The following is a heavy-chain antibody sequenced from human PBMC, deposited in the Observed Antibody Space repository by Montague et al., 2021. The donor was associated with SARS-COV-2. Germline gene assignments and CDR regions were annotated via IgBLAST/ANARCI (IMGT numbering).Heavy chain of an antibody. CDR2: IYYTGNT. Sequence: SETLSLTCAVSDGSISSPNWWNWVRQPPGKGLEWIGEIYYTGNTNYNPSLKSRVTIFIDKSKNQFSLKLSSVTAADTAVYYCARFPTSYYYDSRAAPATPDAFDIWGQGTMVTVSS. V-gene: IGHV4-4*02. J-gene: IGHJ3*02. CDR3: ARFPTSYYYDSRAAPATPDAFDI. D-gene: IGHD3-22*01. CDR1: DGSISSPNW.